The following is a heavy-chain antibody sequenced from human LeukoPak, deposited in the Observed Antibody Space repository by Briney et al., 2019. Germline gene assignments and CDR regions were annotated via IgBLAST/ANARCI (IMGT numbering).Heavy chain of an antibody. Sequence: TNYNPSLKSRVTISVDKSKNQFSLKLSSVTAADTAVYYCARVAWGIYYDILTGYYNHAFDIWGQGTMVTVSS. V-gene: IGHV4-4*02. J-gene: IGHJ3*02. CDR2: T. CDR3: ARVAWGIYYDILTGYYNHAFDI. D-gene: IGHD3-9*01.